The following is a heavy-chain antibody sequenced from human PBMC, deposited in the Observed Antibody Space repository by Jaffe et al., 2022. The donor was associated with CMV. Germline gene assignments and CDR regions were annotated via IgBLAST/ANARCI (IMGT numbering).Heavy chain of an antibody. J-gene: IGHJ4*02. CDR3: AKADCSRTNCYRCDY. CDR1: GFTFSAYA. CDR2: ISSSGDST. D-gene: IGHD2-2*01. V-gene: IGHV3-23*04. Sequence: EVQVVESGGGLVQSGGSLRLSCAGSGFTFSAYAMSWVRQVPGKGLEWVSIISSSGDSTKYADSVKGRFIISRDNSKNTVYLQMNSLRAEDTAVYYCAKADCSRTNCYRCDYWGQGTLVTVSS.